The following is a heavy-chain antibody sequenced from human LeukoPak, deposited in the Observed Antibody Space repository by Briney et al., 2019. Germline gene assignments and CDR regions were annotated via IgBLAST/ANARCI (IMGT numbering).Heavy chain of an antibody. J-gene: IGHJ5*02. CDR2: IIPIFGTA. CDR1: GGTFSSYA. V-gene: IGHV1-69*13. CDR3: ARRGQYYYDSSGTNWFDP. Sequence: SVKVSCKASGGTFSSYAISWVRQAPGQGLEWMGGIIPIFGTANYAQKFQGRVTITADESTSTAYMELSSLRSEDTAVYYCARRGQYYYDSSGTNWFDPWGQGTLVTVSS. D-gene: IGHD3-22*01.